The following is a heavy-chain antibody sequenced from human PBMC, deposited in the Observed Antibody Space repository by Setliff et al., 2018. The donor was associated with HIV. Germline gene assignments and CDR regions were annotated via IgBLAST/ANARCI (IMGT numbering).Heavy chain of an antibody. CDR2: IWYDGSNK. CDR3: VKDYVARRSYTYGYDY. J-gene: IGHJ4*02. Sequence: PGGSLRLSCAASGFTFSDYGMHWVRQAPGKGLEWVAMIWYDGSNKYYEDSVKGRFTISRDNSKNTVYLQMNSLGAEDTAVYYCVKDYVARRSYTYGYDYWGQGTLVTVSS. D-gene: IGHD5-18*01. V-gene: IGHV3-30*02. CDR1: GFTFSDYG.